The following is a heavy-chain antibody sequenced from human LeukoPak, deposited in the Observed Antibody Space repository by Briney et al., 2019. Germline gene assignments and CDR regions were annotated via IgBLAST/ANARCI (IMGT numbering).Heavy chain of an antibody. J-gene: IGHJ5*02. CDR3: ARGTIYGNWFDP. V-gene: IGHV4-59*10. D-gene: IGHD4-17*01. CDR2: IYTSGST. CDR1: GGSFSGYY. Sequence: SETLSLTCAVYGGSFSGYYWSWIRQPAGKGLEWIGRIYTSGSTNYNPSLKSRVTISVDTSKNQFSLKLSSVTAADTAVYYCARGTIYGNWFDPWGQGTLVTVSS.